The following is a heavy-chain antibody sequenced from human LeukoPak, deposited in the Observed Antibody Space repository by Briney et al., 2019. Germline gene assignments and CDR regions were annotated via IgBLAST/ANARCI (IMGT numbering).Heavy chain of an antibody. D-gene: IGHD3-3*01. CDR2: INPNSGGT. CDR1: GYTFTSYD. Sequence: ASVKVSCKASGYTFTSYDINWVRQAPGQGLEWMGWINPNSGGTNYAQKFQGRVTMTRDTSISTAYMELSRLRSDDTAVYYCARTYDFWSGYYLDYWGQGTLVTVSS. CDR3: ARTYDFWSGYYLDY. J-gene: IGHJ4*02. V-gene: IGHV1-2*02.